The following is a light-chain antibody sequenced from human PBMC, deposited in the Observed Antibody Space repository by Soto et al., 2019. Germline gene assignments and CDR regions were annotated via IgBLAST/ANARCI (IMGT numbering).Light chain of an antibody. Sequence: SYELTQPPSVSVAPGQTARISCGGNNIGTKSVHWYQQKPGQAPVLVVFDDSDRPSGIPERFSGSNSGNTATLTISSVEAGDEADYYCQVWDSSTDHWVFGGGTQLTVL. J-gene: IGLJ3*02. CDR1: NIGTKS. V-gene: IGLV3-21*02. CDR3: QVWDSSTDHWV. CDR2: DDS.